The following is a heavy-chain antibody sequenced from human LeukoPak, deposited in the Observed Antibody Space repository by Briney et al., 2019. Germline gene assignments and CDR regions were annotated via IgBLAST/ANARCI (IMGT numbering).Heavy chain of an antibody. V-gene: IGHV4-59*01. CDR3: ARDNDFWSGYYHIFDP. Sequence: PSETLSLTCTVSGGSLTGYHWSWIRQPPGRGLEWIGYIYYSGRTSYKPALKSRVTISVDTSKNQISLRLNSVTAADTAFYYCARDNDFWSGYYHIFDPWGQGTLVTVSS. CDR1: GGSLTGYH. D-gene: IGHD3-3*01. J-gene: IGHJ5*02. CDR2: IYYSGRT.